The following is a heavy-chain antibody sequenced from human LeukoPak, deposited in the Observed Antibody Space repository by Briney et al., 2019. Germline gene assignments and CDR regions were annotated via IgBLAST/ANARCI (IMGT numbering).Heavy chain of an antibody. D-gene: IGHD3-10*01. V-gene: IGHV4-4*07. J-gene: IGHJ4*02. CDR3: ARDGDLYGSGSYFKAYYFDY. CDR1: GGSITNYY. CDR2: IYTSGAT. Sequence: SETLSLTCTVSGGSITNYYRSWIRQPAGKGLEWIGRIYTSGATDYNPSLKRRVTMSVDPSQNQSSLKLSSVTAADTAVYYCARDGDLYGSGSYFKAYYFDYWGQGTLVTVSS.